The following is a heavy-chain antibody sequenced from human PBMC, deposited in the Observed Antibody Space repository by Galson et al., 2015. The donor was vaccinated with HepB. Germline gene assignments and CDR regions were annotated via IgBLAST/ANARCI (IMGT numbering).Heavy chain of an antibody. CDR3: ARGRDPGIAVAGTSFDY. J-gene: IGHJ4*02. CDR1: GFTVSSNY. Sequence: SLRLSCAASGFTVSSNYMSWVRQAPGKGLEWVSVIYSGGSTYYADSVKGRFTISRDNSKNTLYLQMNSLRAEDTAVYYCARGRDPGIAVAGTSFDYWGQGTLVTVSS. CDR2: IYSGGST. D-gene: IGHD6-19*01. V-gene: IGHV3-66*02.